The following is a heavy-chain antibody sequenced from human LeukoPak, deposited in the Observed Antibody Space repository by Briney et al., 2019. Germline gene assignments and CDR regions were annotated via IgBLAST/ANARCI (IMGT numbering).Heavy chain of an antibody. CDR1: GYTFTGYY. D-gene: IGHD3-9*01. Sequence: ASVNVSFKASGYTFTGYYMHWVRQAPGQGLEWMGRINPNSGGTNYAQKFQGRVTMTRDTSISTAYMELSRLRSGDTAVYYCARGGYDIVYYYYGMDVWGQGTTVTVSS. V-gene: IGHV1-2*06. CDR3: ARGGYDIVYYYYGMDV. CDR2: INPNSGGT. J-gene: IGHJ6*02.